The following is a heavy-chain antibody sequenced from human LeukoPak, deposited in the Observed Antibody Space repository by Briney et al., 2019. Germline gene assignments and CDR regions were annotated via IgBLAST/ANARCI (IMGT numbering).Heavy chain of an antibody. V-gene: IGHV3-53*01. D-gene: IGHD2-8*01. CDR2: IYSGGST. Sequence: PGGSLRLSCAASGFTVSGSYMSWVRQAPGKGLEWVSVIYSGGSTYYADSVKGRFTISRDNSKNTLYLQMNSLRAEDTAVYYCAGGRYCTNGVCYTYYWGQGTLVTVSS. CDR3: AGGRYCTNGVCYTYY. J-gene: IGHJ4*02. CDR1: GFTVSGSY.